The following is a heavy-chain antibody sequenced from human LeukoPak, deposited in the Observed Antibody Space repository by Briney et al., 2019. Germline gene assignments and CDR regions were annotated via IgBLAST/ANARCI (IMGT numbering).Heavy chain of an antibody. D-gene: IGHD6-19*01. CDR2: ISGSGGST. CDR1: GFTFSSYA. Sequence: PGGSLRLSCAASGFTFSSYAMSWVRQAPGKGLEWVSAISGSGGSTYYADSVKSRFTISRDNSKNTLYLQMNSLRAEDAAVYYCAKDGVLAVAGTGGGQGTLVTVSS. CDR3: AKDGVLAVAGTG. J-gene: IGHJ4*02. V-gene: IGHV3-23*01.